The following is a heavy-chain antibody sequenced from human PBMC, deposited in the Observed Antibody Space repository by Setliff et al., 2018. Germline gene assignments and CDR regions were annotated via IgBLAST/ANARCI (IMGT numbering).Heavy chain of an antibody. CDR2: ISGSGGST. V-gene: IGHV3-23*01. Sequence: QPGGSLRLSCAASGFTFSSYAMSWVRQAPGKGLEWVSAISGSGGSTYYADSVKGRFTISRDNSKNTLYLQMNSLRAEDTAVYYCAKASGDYNFWSGSKYYYYYYYMDVWGKGTTVTVSS. D-gene: IGHD3-3*01. CDR1: GFTFSSYA. CDR3: AKASGDYNFWSGSKYYYYYYYMDV. J-gene: IGHJ6*03.